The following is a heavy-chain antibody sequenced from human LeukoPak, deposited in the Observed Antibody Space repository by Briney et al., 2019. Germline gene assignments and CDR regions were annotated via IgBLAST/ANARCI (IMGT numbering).Heavy chain of an antibody. D-gene: IGHD5-12*01. V-gene: IGHV3-53*01. CDR1: GFTVSTNY. J-gene: IGHJ4*02. CDR3: ARDSDSGYGPFAS. CDR2: IHSGGTT. Sequence: GGSLRLSCAASGFTVSTNYMSWVRQAPGKGLEWVSVIHSGGTTNYADSVQGRFTISRDNSKTTVYLHMNSLRAEDTAVYYCARDSDSGYGPFASWGQGTLVTVSS.